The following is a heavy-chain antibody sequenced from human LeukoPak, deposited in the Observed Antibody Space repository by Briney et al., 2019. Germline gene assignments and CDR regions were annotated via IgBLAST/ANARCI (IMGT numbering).Heavy chain of an antibody. CDR3: ARDLLYYDSSGYYYRLGVKNSVFDY. Sequence: GGSLRLSCAASGFTFSSYVMNWGRQTPGKGRGWGSYISNRSIIIYYADSVKGRFTISRDNAKNSLYLQMHSLRAEDTAVYYCARDLLYYDSSGYYYRLGVKNSVFDYWGQGTLVTVSS. J-gene: IGHJ4*02. CDR2: ISNRSIII. D-gene: IGHD3-22*01. V-gene: IGHV3-48*03. CDR1: GFTFSSYV.